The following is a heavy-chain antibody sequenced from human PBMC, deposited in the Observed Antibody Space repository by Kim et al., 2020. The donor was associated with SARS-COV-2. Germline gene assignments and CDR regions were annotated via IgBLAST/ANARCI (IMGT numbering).Heavy chain of an antibody. CDR2: IRSKANSYAT. J-gene: IGHJ6*02. Sequence: GGSLRLSCAASGFTFSGSAMHWVRQASGKGLEWVGRIRSKANSYATAYAASVKGRFTISRDDSKNTAYLQMNSLKTEDTAVYYCTGRAVAGLGYYYGMDVWGQGTTVTVSS. CDR1: GFTFSGSA. D-gene: IGHD6-19*01. CDR3: TGRAVAGLGYYYGMDV. V-gene: IGHV3-73*01.